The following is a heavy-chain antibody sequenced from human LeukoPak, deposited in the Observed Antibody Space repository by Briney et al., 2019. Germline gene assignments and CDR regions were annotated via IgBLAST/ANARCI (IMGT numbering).Heavy chain of an antibody. CDR3: ARDYSSGWPNFDY. J-gene: IGHJ4*02. CDR2: ISAYNGNT. CDR1: GYTXXTYG. V-gene: IGHV1-18*01. D-gene: IGHD6-19*01. Sequence: KVSCXXXGYTXXTYGXSWVRQAPGQGLEWMGWISAYNGNTNYTQKLQGRVTMTTDTSTSTAYMELRSLRSDDTAVYYCARDYSSGWPNFDYWGQGTLVTVSS.